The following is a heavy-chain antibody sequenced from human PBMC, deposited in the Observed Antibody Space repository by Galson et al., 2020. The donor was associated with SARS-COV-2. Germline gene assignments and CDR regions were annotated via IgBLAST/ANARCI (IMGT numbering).Heavy chain of an antibody. Sequence: GGSLRLSCAASGFTFSSYSMNWVRQAPGKGLEWVSYISTTYEIHYPHSVRDRFTISRDNAMNSLLLQMNSLGDEDTAVYYCVRDVDWAFDIWGQGTMVTISS. CDR3: VRDVDWAFDI. CDR1: GFTFSSYS. CDR2: ISTTYEI. V-gene: IGHV3-48*02. D-gene: IGHD5-12*01. J-gene: IGHJ3*02.